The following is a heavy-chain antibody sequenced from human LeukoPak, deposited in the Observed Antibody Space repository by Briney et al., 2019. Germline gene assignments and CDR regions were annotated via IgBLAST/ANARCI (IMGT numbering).Heavy chain of an antibody. CDR3: TTDSRTAAPPHFDY. CDR2: IKSKTDGETI. CDR1: GFSFSKAW. D-gene: IGHD6-13*01. V-gene: IGHV3-15*01. Sequence: TGGSLRLSCAASGFSFSKAWMSWVRQAPGKGLEWVGRIKSKTDGETIQYAAPVEGRFTISRDDSKNTLDLQMNSLKTEDTAVYYRTTDSRTAAPPHFDYWGQGSLVTVSS. J-gene: IGHJ4*02.